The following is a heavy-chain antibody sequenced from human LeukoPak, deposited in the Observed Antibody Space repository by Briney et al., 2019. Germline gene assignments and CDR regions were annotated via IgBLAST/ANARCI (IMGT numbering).Heavy chain of an antibody. CDR3: ARDQGSFDY. J-gene: IGHJ4*02. V-gene: IGHV3-74*01. CDR1: GFAFSVYA. Sequence: GGSLRLSCTASGFAFSVYAMSWIRQAPGKGLVWVSRIHSDGIGTSYADSVRGRLTISRDNAKNTLYLQMNSLRAEDTAVYYCARDQGSFDYWGQGTLVTVSS. CDR2: IHSDGIGT.